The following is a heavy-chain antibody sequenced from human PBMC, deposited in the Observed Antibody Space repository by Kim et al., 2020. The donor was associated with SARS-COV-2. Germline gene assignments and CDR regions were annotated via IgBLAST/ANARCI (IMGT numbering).Heavy chain of an antibody. V-gene: IGHV3-11*06. J-gene: IGHJ6*02. CDR3: ARDCRGGSCYGMDV. CDR1: GFTFSDYY. CDR2: ISSSSSYT. Sequence: GGSLRLSCAASGFTFSDYYMSWIRQAPGKGLEWVSYISSSSSYTNYADSVKGRFTISRDNAKNSLYLQMNSLRAEDTAVYYCARDCRGGSCYGMDVWGQRTTVTASS. D-gene: IGHD2-15*01.